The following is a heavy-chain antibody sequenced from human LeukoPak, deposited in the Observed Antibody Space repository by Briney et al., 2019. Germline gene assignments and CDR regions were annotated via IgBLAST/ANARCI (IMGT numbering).Heavy chain of an antibody. V-gene: IGHV3-64D*09. J-gene: IGHJ4*02. D-gene: IGHD6-13*01. CDR3: VKCLAYSSPRGY. CDR2: ISSNGGST. Sequence: GGPLTLSCSASGFPFSSYAMHWVRQAPGKGLEYVSAISSNGGSTYYPASVKGRFIISRDNSKNTLYPQLSNLKADDTAVYYWVKCLAYSSPRGYWGQGTLVTVSS. CDR1: GFPFSSYA.